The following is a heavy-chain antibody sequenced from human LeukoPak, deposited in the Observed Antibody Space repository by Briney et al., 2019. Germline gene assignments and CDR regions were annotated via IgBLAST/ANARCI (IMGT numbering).Heavy chain of an antibody. CDR3: ARDSFDFWSGSRLDY. V-gene: IGHV1-18*01. Sequence: GASVKVSCKASGYTFNSYGISWVRQAPGQGLEWMGWISAYNGNTNYAQNLQGRVTMTTDTSTSTAYMELRSLRSDDTAVYYCARDSFDFWSGSRLDYWGQGTLVTVSS. CDR1: GYTFNSYG. D-gene: IGHD3-3*01. J-gene: IGHJ4*02. CDR2: ISAYNGNT.